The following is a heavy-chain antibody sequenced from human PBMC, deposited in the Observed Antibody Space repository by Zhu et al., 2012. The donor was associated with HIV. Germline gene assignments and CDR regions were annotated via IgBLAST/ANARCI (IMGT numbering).Heavy chain of an antibody. CDR1: GFDFSNCA. CDR2: ISSGGGT. CDR3: APHGQIFTGFRY. D-gene: IGHD3-9*01. J-gene: IGHJ4*02. V-gene: IGHV3-23*01. Sequence: EVQLLESGGDLVQPGGSLRLSCATSGFDFSNCAMSWVRQAPGKGLEGVSAISSGGGTYYAESVKGRFTISRDNSKKTVYLQMNSLKVDDTAVYYCAPHGQIFTGFRYWGQGTLVTVSS.